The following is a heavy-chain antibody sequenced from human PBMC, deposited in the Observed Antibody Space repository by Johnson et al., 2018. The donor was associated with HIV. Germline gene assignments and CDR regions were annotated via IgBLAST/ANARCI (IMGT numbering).Heavy chain of an antibody. V-gene: IGHV3-53*01. Sequence: VQLVESGGGLVKPGGSLRLSCAASGFTVSSNYMNWVRQAPGKGLEWVSVIYNGGSTYYADSVKGRFTISRDNSKNTLYLQMNSLRAEDTAVYYCARLPVLVVVAGRPHGFDIWGQGTMVTVSS. CDR2: IYNGGST. CDR1: GFTVSSNY. D-gene: IGHD2-15*01. J-gene: IGHJ3*02. CDR3: ARLPVLVVVAGRPHGFDI.